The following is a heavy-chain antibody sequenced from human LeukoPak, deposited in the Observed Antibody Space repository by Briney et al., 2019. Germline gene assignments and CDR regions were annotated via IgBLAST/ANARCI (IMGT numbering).Heavy chain of an antibody. CDR3: ARGLKPYYYDSSGLPGPFDP. D-gene: IGHD3-22*01. Sequence: SETLSLTCAVYGGSFSGYYWSWIRQPPGKGLEWIGEINHSGSTNYNPSLKSRVTISVDTSKNQFSLKLSSVTAADTAVYYCARGLKPYYYDSSGLPGPFDPWGQGTLVTVSS. CDR2: INHSGST. V-gene: IGHV4-34*01. CDR1: GGSFSGYY. J-gene: IGHJ5*02.